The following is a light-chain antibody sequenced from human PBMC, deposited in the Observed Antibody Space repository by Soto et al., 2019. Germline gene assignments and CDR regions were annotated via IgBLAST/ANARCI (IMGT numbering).Light chain of an antibody. CDR3: QQYDSSSPT. Sequence: DIQMTQSPSPLSASVGDGVTITCRASHNISVWLAWYQQRPGKAPKFLIYDASSLETGVPSRFSGSGSGTEFTLTIRSLQPDDFATYYCQQYDSSSPTFGQGTNLEIK. CDR2: DAS. J-gene: IGKJ2*01. CDR1: HNISVW. V-gene: IGKV1-5*01.